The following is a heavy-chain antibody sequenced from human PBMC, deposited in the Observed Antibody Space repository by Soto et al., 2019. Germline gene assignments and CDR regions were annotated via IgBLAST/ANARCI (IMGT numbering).Heavy chain of an antibody. CDR3: ARGNHRWLQLWYFDL. CDR1: GGTFSSYT. Sequence: QVQLVQSGAEVKKPGSSVTVSCKASGGTFSSYTISWVRQAPGQGLEWMGGNIPIFGTANYAQKFQGRVTITADESSXPAYMELSSLRSEDTAVYSCARGNHRWLQLWYFDLWGRGTLVTVSS. J-gene: IGHJ2*01. D-gene: IGHD5-12*01. V-gene: IGHV1-69*12. CDR2: NIPIFGTA.